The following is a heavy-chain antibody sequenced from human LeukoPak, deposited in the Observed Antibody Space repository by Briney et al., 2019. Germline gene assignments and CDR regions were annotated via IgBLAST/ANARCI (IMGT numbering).Heavy chain of an antibody. J-gene: IGHJ6*02. Sequence: GGSLILSCAASGFTFSNYALSWVRQAPGKGLEWVSSIGSSVNTTHYADSVKGRFTISRDNSKNTLYLQMNSLSAEDTAIYYCARDQAFDWFYYYYGMDVWGLGTTVIVSS. V-gene: IGHV3-23*01. CDR1: GFTFSNYA. CDR3: ARDQAFDWFYYYYGMDV. D-gene: IGHD3-9*01. CDR2: IGSSVNTT.